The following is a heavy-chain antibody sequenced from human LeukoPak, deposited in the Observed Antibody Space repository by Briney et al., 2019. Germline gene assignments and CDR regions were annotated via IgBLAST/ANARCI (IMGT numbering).Heavy chain of an antibody. CDR3: ARVPGGVTTWFDP. J-gene: IGHJ5*02. CDR2: INPSGGST. Sequence: ASVKVSCKASGYTFTSYYMHWVRQAPGQGLEWMGIINPSGGSTSYAQKFQGRVTMTRDASTSTVYMELSRLRSDDTAVYFCARVPGGVTTWFDPWGQGTLVTVSS. V-gene: IGHV1-46*01. CDR1: GYTFTSYY. D-gene: IGHD3-16*01.